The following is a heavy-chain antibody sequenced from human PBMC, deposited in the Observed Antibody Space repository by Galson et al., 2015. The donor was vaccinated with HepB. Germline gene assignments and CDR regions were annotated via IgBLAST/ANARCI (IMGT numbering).Heavy chain of an antibody. Sequence: SLRLSCAASGFTFSNYGMHWVRQAPGKGLEWVAVISYDGINKYYEDSVKGRFTVSSDNSKNTLYLQMNSLRPEDTAVYYCAKDQFSAVPHLLHHDYWGQGTLVTVSS. CDR3: AKDQFSAVPHLLHHDY. J-gene: IGHJ4*02. D-gene: IGHD3-3*01. V-gene: IGHV3-30*18. CDR2: ISYDGINK. CDR1: GFTFSNYG.